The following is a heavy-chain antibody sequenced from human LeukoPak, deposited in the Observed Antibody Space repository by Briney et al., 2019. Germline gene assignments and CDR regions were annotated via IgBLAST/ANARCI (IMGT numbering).Heavy chain of an antibody. Sequence: SETLSLTCTVSGGSISSSSYYWGWIRQPPGKGLEWIGSIYYSGGTYYNPSLKSRVTISVDTSKNQFSLKLSSVTAADTAVYYCARRGCSSTSCIDYWGQGTLVTVSS. CDR2: IYYSGGT. CDR1: GGSISSSSYY. CDR3: ARRGCSSTSCIDY. D-gene: IGHD2-2*01. J-gene: IGHJ4*02. V-gene: IGHV4-39*01.